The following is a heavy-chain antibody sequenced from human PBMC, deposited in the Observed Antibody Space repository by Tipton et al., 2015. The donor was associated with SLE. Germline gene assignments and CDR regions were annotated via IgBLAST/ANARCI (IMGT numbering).Heavy chain of an antibody. J-gene: IGHJ3*02. D-gene: IGHD1-26*01. V-gene: IGHV3-74*03. CDR3: ARGILGDPVAFDM. CDR1: GFTFSSYW. Sequence: SLRLSCAGSGFTFSSYWMHWVRQVPGKGLMWGSRVIMDGVTTEYAYSVKGRFTISRDNAKNTVYLQMNSLTVEDTALYYCARGILGDPVAFDMWGQGTMGIVSS. CDR2: VIMDGVTT.